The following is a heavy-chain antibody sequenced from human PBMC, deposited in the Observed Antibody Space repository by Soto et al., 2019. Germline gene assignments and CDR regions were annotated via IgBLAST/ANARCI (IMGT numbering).Heavy chain of an antibody. V-gene: IGHV3-30*18. CDR3: AKDTGYYGSGSYYNYNWCDP. Sequence: GSLRLSCAASGFTFSSYGMHWVRQAPGKGLEWVAVISYDGSNKYYADSVKGRFTISRDNSKNTLYLQMNSLRAEDTAVYYCAKDTGYYGSGSYYNYNWCDPWGKGTLVTVSS. J-gene: IGHJ5*02. CDR1: GFTFSSYG. D-gene: IGHD3-10*01. CDR2: ISYDGSNK.